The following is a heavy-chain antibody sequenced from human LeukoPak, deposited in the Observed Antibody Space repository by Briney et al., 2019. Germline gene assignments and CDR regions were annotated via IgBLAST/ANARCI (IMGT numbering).Heavy chain of an antibody. CDR1: GFTFSSYA. CDR2: ITGRGTGT. CDR3: ARGYPTATTHFDY. Sequence: GGSLRLSCAASGFTFSSYAMSWVRQAPGKGLEWVSTITGRGTGTYYTDSVEGRFTISRDNSKNTLYLQMNSLRAEDTAVYYCARGYPTATTHFDYWGQGTLVTVSS. D-gene: IGHD4-17*01. V-gene: IGHV3-23*01. J-gene: IGHJ4*02.